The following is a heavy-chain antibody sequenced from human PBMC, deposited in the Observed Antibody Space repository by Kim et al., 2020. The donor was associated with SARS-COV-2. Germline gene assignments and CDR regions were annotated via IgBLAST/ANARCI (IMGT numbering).Heavy chain of an antibody. Sequence: ASVTVSCKASGYTFTSYAMNWVRQAPGQGLEWMGWINTNTGNPTYAQGFTGRFVFSLDTSVSTAYLQISSLKAEDTAVYYCARSGTYYYGSGSYYNEGWFDPWGQGTLVTVSS. V-gene: IGHV7-4-1*02. CDR1: GYTFTSYA. CDR2: INTNTGNP. D-gene: IGHD3-10*01. CDR3: ARSGTYYYGSGSYYNEGWFDP. J-gene: IGHJ5*02.